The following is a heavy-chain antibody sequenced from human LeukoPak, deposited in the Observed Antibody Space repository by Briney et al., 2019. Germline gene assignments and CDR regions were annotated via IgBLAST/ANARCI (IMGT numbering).Heavy chain of an antibody. CDR1: GFNFRNSW. CDR2: IKGDGDVK. J-gene: IGHJ4*02. CDR3: ATDGTSFEY. V-gene: IGHV3-7*01. D-gene: IGHD3/OR15-3a*01. Sequence: PGGSLRLSCAASGFNFRNSWMTWVRQAQGQELEWVAYIKGDGDVKYYVDSVKGRFSISRDNARNLLYLQMYALRAEDTALYYCATDGTSFEYWGQGILVTVSS.